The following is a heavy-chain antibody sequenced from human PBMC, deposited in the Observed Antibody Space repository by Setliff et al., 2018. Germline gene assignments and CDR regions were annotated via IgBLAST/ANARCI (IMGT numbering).Heavy chain of an antibody. CDR3: ARGRMRGSCSGPSCTYDPFDI. Sequence: SETLSLTCAVYGGSFSSFYWSWIRQPPGKGLEWIGSIYHSGSSYYNPSLRSRVTISVDTSKNQFSLILRSVTAADTAVYYCARGRMRGSCSGPSCTYDPFDIWGQGTPVTVSS. CDR1: GGSFSSFY. D-gene: IGHD2-2*01. J-gene: IGHJ3*02. V-gene: IGHV4-34*01. CDR2: IYHSGSS.